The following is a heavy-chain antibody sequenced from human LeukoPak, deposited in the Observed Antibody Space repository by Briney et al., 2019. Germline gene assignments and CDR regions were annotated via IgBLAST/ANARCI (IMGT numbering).Heavy chain of an antibody. J-gene: IGHJ6*02. Sequence: GSLRLSCAASGFTFSSYAMSWIRQPAGKGLEWIGRIYTSGSTNYNPSLKSRVTMSVDTSKNQFSLKLSSVTAADTAVYYCAGLNPQGRNYYYYGMDVWGQGTTVTVSS. V-gene: IGHV4-4*07. CDR1: GFTFSSYA. D-gene: IGHD1-14*01. CDR3: AGLNPQGRNYYYYGMDV. CDR2: IYTSGST.